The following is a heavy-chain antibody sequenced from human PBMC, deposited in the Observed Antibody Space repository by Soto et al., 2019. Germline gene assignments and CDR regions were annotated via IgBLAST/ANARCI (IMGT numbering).Heavy chain of an antibody. D-gene: IGHD3-22*01. CDR3: ARPGYYDSSGFFNFDH. V-gene: IGHV5-51*01. Sequence: VESLKISCKASGYSFNTYCIGWVRQLPGKGLEWMGIIYPDDSDTRYSPSFQGQVTISADKSFTTVYLQWNSLKASDTAIYYCARPGYYDSSGFFNFDHWGQGTLVTVS. J-gene: IGHJ4*02. CDR1: GYSFNTYC. CDR2: IYPDDSDT.